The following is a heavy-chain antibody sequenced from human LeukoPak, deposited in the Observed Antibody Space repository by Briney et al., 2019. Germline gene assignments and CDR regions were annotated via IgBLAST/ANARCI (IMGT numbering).Heavy chain of an antibody. Sequence: SETLSLTCTVSGGSISSYYWSWIRQPAGKELEWIGRIYTSGSTNYNPSLKSRVTMSVDTSKNQFSLKLSSVTAADTAVYYCARDLGYCSSTSCWFWFDPWGQGTLVTVSS. D-gene: IGHD2-2*01. V-gene: IGHV4-4*07. J-gene: IGHJ5*02. CDR3: ARDLGYCSSTSCWFWFDP. CDR1: GGSISSYY. CDR2: IYTSGST.